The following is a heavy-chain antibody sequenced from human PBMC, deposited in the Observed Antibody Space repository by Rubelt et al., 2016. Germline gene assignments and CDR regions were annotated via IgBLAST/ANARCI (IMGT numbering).Heavy chain of an antibody. CDR3: ARDTRYSSSSNFDY. D-gene: IGHD6-13*01. V-gene: IGHV1-18*01. J-gene: IGHJ4*02. Sequence: QVQLVQSGAEVKKPGASVKVSCKASGYTFTSYGISWVRQAPGQGLEWMGWISAYNGNTNYAQKRQGRGPMTTDTSTSTAYMELRSLRSDDTAVCYCARDTRYSSSSNFDYWGQGTLVTVSS. CDR2: ISAYNGNT. CDR1: GYTFTSYG.